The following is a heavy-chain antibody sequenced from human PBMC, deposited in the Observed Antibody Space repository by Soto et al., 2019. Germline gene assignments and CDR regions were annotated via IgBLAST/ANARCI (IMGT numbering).Heavy chain of an antibody. J-gene: IGHJ6*02. CDR2: ISSRSDI. CDR3: AREYTAWPLAYGLDV. CDR1: GFTFSTYS. D-gene: IGHD2-2*02. V-gene: IGHV3-21*01. Sequence: GRSLRLSCVGSGFTFSTYSINWVRQAPGKGLEWVSSISSRSDIYYADSAKGRFTISRDNAKNSVSLPMNSLRAEDTAVYYCAREYTAWPLAYGLDVWGQGTTVTVSS.